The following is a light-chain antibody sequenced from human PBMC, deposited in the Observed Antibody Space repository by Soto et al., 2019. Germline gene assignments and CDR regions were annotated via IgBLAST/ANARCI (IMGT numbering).Light chain of an antibody. CDR1: SSNIGAGFD. CDR3: SSFAGSSNFPYV. Sequence: QSVLTQPPSVSGAPGQRVTISCTGSSSNIGAGFDVHWYQQLPGTAPKLLIYGNSNRPSGVPDRFSGSKSGNTASLTVSGLQAEDEADYYCSSFAGSSNFPYVFGTGTKVTVL. V-gene: IGLV1-40*01. J-gene: IGLJ1*01. CDR2: GNS.